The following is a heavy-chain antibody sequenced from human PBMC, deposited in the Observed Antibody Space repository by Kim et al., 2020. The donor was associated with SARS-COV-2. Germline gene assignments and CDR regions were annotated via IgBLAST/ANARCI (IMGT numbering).Heavy chain of an antibody. D-gene: IGHD2-15*01. CDR2: IYPGDSDT. CDR1: GYSFTSYW. Sequence: GESLKISCKGSGYSFTSYWIGWVRQMPGKGLEWMGIIYPGDSDTRYSPSFQGQVTISADKSISTAYLQWSSLKASDTAMYYCARLPIFCSGGSCPALGYYYYMDVWGKGTTVTVSS. CDR3: ARLPIFCSGGSCPALGYYYYMDV. V-gene: IGHV5-51*01. J-gene: IGHJ6*03.